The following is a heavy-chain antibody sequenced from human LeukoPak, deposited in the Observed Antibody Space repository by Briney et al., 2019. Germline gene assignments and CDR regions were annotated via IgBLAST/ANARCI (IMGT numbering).Heavy chain of an antibody. Sequence: ASVKVSCKAPGYTFTSYYMHWVRQAPGQGLEWMGIINPSGGSTSYAQKFQGRVTMTRDMSTSTVYMELSSLRSEDTAVYYCARDPQYYYYYMDVWGKGTTVTVSS. CDR3: ARDPQYYYYYMDV. V-gene: IGHV1-46*01. J-gene: IGHJ6*03. CDR2: INPSGGST. CDR1: GYTFTSYY.